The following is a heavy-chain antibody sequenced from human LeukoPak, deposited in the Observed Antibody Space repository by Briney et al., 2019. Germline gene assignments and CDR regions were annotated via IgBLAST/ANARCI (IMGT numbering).Heavy chain of an antibody. CDR2: IYTSGST. D-gene: IGHD6-19*01. CDR3: ARKNSSGWSQNWFDP. V-gene: IGHV4-4*07. Sequence: PSETLSLTCTVSGASISSYYWSWIRQPAGKGLEWIGRIYTSGSTNYNPSLKSRVTISVDKSKNQFSLKLSSVTAADTAVYYCARKNSSGWSQNWFDPWGQGTLVTVSS. CDR1: GASISSYY. J-gene: IGHJ5*02.